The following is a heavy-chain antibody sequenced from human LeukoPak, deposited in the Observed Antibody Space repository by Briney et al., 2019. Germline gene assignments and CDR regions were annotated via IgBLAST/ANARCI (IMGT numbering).Heavy chain of an antibody. J-gene: IGHJ4*02. CDR3: ARIGYSDGWYLDY. CDR2: ISSSSSYI. Sequence: PGGSLRLSCAVSGFAFSLYNINWVRQAPGKGLECVSHISSSSSYIYYADSVKGRFTISRDNSKNSVYLQMNSLRAEDTAVYYCARIGYSDGWYLDYWGPGTLVTVSS. D-gene: IGHD5-18*01. CDR1: GFAFSLYN. V-gene: IGHV3-21*01.